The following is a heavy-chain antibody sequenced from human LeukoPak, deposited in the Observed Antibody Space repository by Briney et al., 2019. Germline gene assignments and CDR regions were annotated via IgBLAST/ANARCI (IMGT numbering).Heavy chain of an antibody. CDR2: INPNSGAT. CDR1: GYTFTACY. J-gene: IGHJ4*02. V-gene: IGHV1-2*02. Sequence: VASVKVSCKASGYTFTACYMHWVRQAPGQGLEWMGWINPNSGATNSAQKFQGRVTMTRDTSISTAYMELSRLTSDDTAVYYCARGKAGTFYYWGQGTLVTVSS. CDR3: ARGKAGTFYY. D-gene: IGHD6-13*01.